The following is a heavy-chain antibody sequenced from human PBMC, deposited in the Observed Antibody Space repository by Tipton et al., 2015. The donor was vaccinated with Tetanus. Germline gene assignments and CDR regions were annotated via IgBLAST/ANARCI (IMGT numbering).Heavy chain of an antibody. D-gene: IGHD1-26*01. CDR2: IYTSGST. Sequence: GLVKPSETLSLTCTVSGGSISSYYWSWIRQPAGKGLEWIGRIYTSGSTNYNPSLKSRVTMSVDTPKNQFSLRLSSVTAADTAVYYCAMARIVGATTSLTEYDAFDIWGQGTMVTVSS. CDR3: AMARIVGATTSLTEYDAFDI. J-gene: IGHJ3*02. V-gene: IGHV4-4*07. CDR1: GGSISSYY.